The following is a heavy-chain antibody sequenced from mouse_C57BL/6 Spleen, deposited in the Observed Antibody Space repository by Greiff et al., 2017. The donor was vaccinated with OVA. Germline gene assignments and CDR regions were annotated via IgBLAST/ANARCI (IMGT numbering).Heavy chain of an antibody. D-gene: IGHD2-3*01. V-gene: IGHV1-77*01. CDR2: IGPGSGST. CDR1: GYTFTDSY. J-gene: IGHJ4*01. Sequence: VQVVESGAELVKPGASVKISCKASGYTFTDSYINWVKQRPGTGLEWIGKIGPGSGSTYYNEKFKGKATLTADTSSSTAYMQLSSLTSEDSAVDFCADDGHDDYYAMDYWGQGISVTVSS. CDR3: ADDGHDDYYAMDY.